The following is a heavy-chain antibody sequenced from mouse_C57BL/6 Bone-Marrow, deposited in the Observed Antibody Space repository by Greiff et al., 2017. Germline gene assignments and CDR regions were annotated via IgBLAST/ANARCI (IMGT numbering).Heavy chain of an antibody. CDR1: GFSFNTYA. CDR3: VRHDRNYVAWFAY. D-gene: IGHD2-1*01. Sequence: EVQRVESGGGLVQPKGSLKLSCAASGFSFNTYAMNWVRQAPGKGLEWVARIRSKSNNYATYYADSVKDRFTISRDDSESMLYLQMNNLKTEDTAMYYCVRHDRNYVAWFAYWGQGTLVTVSA. CDR2: IRSKSNNYAT. V-gene: IGHV10-1*01. J-gene: IGHJ3*01.